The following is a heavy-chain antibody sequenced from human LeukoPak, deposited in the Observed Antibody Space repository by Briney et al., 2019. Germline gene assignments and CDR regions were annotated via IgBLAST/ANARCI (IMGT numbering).Heavy chain of an antibody. V-gene: IGHV4-61*01. CDR1: GGSVSSGSYY. CDR3: ASFCWANYVWGSYRYTGVDYFDY. CDR2: IYYSGRT. D-gene: IGHD3-16*02. Sequence: SETLSLTCTVSGGSVSSGSYYWSWIRQPPGKGLEWIGYIYYSGRTNSNPSLKSRVTISVDTSKNQYSLKLSSVTAADTAVYYCASFCWANYVWGSYRYTGVDYFDYWGEGTLVTVS. J-gene: IGHJ4*02.